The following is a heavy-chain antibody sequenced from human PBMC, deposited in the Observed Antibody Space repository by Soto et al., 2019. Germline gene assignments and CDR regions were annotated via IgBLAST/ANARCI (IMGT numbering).Heavy chain of an antibody. CDR3: ARVKWFGESGFDY. Sequence: LVPLSLPCTVAGGSISGYYWSWIRQPPGKGLEWIGYIYYTGYTNYNPSLKSRVTISVDTSKNQFSLNVSSVTAADTAVYYCARVKWFGESGFDYWGQGTLVTVSS. D-gene: IGHD3-10*01. CDR1: GGSISGYY. CDR2: IYYTGYT. J-gene: IGHJ4*02. V-gene: IGHV4-59*01.